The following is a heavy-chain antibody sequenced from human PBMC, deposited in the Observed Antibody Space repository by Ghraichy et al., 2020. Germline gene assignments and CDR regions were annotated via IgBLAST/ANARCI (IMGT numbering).Heavy chain of an antibody. Sequence: SETLSLTCTVSGGSISSSSYYWGWIRQPPGKGLEWIGSIYYSGSTYYNPSLKSRVTISVDTSKNQFSLKLSSVTAADTAVYYCASTLASSGSYSYAFDIWGQGTMVTVSS. D-gene: IGHD1-26*01. J-gene: IGHJ3*02. CDR1: GGSISSSSYY. CDR3: ASTLASSGSYSYAFDI. CDR2: IYYSGST. V-gene: IGHV4-39*01.